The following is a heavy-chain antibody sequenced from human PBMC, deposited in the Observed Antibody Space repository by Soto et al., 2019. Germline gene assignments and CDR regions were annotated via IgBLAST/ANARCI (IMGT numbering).Heavy chain of an antibody. D-gene: IGHD4-4*01. V-gene: IGHV3-23*01. CDR3: ARVASDYINSVDN. CDR1: GFTFNAYA. J-gene: IGHJ4*02. CDR2: IGGSGGNR. Sequence: EVQLLESGGGLVQPGGSRRLSCAASGFTFNAYAMTWVRQAPGKGLEWVSAIGGSGGNRYYADSVRGRFTISRDNSKDTVDLQMNSLRVEDTAVYYCARVASDYINSVDNWGQGILVTVSS.